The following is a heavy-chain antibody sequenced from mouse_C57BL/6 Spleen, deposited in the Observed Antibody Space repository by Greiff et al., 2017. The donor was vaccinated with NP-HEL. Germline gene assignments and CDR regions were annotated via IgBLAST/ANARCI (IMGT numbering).Heavy chain of an antibody. CDR1: GYTFTSYW. V-gene: IGHV1-69*01. Sequence: QVHVKQPGAELVMPGASVKLSCKASGYTFTSYWMHWVKQRPGQGLEWIGEIDPSDSYTNYNQKFKGKSTLTVDKSSSTAYMQLSSLTSEDSAVYYGARWCNYSNLYAMDDWGQGTSVTVSS. CDR3: ARWCNYSNLYAMDD. CDR2: IDPSDSYT. J-gene: IGHJ4*01. D-gene: IGHD2-5*01.